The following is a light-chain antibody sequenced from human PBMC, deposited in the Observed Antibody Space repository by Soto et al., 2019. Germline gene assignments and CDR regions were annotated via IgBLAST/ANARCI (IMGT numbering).Light chain of an antibody. CDR2: AAS. Sequence: IQLTQSASSLSASVGDRVTITWGASQGISSFLAWYQQKQGKAPNLLIYAASTLQSGVPSRFSGGGYGTDFTLTIDRLQTEDFATYYCQQVDVYPSTFGGGTKVDIK. V-gene: IGKV1-9*01. J-gene: IGKJ4*01. CDR1: QGISSF. CDR3: QQVDVYPST.